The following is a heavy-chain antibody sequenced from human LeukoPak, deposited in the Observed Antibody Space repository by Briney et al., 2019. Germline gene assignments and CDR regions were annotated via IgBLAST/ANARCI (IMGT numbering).Heavy chain of an antibody. CDR2: TYYRSKWYN. J-gene: IGHJ4*02. CDR1: GDSVSSNSAA. Sequence: SQTLSLTCAISGDSVSSNSAAWHWIRQSPSRGLEWLGRTYYRSKWYNDYAVSVKGRIAINPDTSKNQFSLQLNSVTPEDTAVYYCVRAKGRSPLFDYWGQGTLVTVSS. D-gene: IGHD6-13*01. V-gene: IGHV6-1*01. CDR3: VRAKGRSPLFDY.